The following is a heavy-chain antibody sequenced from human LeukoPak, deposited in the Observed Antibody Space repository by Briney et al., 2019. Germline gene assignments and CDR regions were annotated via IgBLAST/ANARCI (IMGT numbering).Heavy chain of an antibody. CDR1: GFTFSSYA. Sequence: GGSLRLSCAAPGFTFSSYAMSWVRQAPGKGLEWVSAISGSGGSTYYADSVKGRFTISRDNSKNTLYLQMNSLRAEDTAVYYCGKDPPYYYDSSGSISLIDYWGQGTLVTVSS. D-gene: IGHD3-22*01. V-gene: IGHV3-23*01. CDR2: ISGSGGST. CDR3: GKDPPYYYDSSGSISLIDY. J-gene: IGHJ4*02.